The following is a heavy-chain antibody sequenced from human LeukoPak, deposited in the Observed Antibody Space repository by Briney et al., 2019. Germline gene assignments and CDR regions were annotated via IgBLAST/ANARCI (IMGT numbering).Heavy chain of an antibody. CDR1: GGSISSGSYY. V-gene: IGHV4-61*02. J-gene: IGHJ3*02. Sequence: SETLSLTCTVSGGSISSGSYYWSWIRQPAGTGLEWIGRIYTSGSTNYNPSLKSRVTISVDTSKNQFSLKLSSVTAADTAVYYCARDDRDENAFDIWGQGTMVTVSS. D-gene: IGHD3-22*01. CDR2: IYTSGST. CDR3: ARDDRDENAFDI.